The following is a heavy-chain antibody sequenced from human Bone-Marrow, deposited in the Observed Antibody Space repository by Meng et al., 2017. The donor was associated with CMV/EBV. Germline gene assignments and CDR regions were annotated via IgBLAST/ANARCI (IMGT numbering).Heavy chain of an antibody. CDR3: ARVSPTIHYYYYGMDV. CDR1: GGSISSSSYY. Sequence: SETLSPTCTVSGGSISSSSYYWGWIRQPPGKGLEWIGSIYHSGSTYYNPSLKSRVTISVDTSKNQFSLKLSSVTAADTAVYYCARVSPTIHYYYYGMDVWGQGTTVTVYS. V-gene: IGHV4-39*07. CDR2: IYHSGST. J-gene: IGHJ6*01. D-gene: IGHD2-2*01.